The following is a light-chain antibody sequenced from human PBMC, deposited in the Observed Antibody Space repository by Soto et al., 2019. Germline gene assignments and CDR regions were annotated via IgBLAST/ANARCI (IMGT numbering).Light chain of an antibody. Sequence: EIVLTQSPGTLSLSPGERATLSCRASQSVSSNYLAWYQQKPGQAPRLLIYGASSRATRIPDRFSGSGSGTDFTLTIRRLEPEDFAVYYCQQYGSSYPWTFXQGTKV. V-gene: IGKV3-20*01. CDR2: GAS. CDR1: QSVSSNY. J-gene: IGKJ1*01. CDR3: QQYGSSYPWT.